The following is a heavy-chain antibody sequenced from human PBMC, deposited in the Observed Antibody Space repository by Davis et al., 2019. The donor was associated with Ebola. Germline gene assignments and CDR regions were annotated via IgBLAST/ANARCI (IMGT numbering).Heavy chain of an antibody. J-gene: IGHJ4*02. CDR2: INPHNGNT. CDR3: ARDRLDYFDY. V-gene: IGHV1-18*04. D-gene: IGHD6-6*01. CDR1: GYTFTNYG. Sequence: AASVKVSCKASGYTFTNYGITWVRQAPGQGLEWMGWINPHNGNTNYAQNVQGRVIMTSDTATTTAYMEVGSLRSDDTAVYYCARDRLDYFDYWGQGTLVTVSS.